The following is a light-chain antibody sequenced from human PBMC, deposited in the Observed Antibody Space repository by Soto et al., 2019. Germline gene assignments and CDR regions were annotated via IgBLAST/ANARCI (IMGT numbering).Light chain of an antibody. CDR3: LRSYSNSRV. CDR2: DTS. V-gene: IGLV7-46*01. CDR1: TETVTSGHY. J-gene: IGLJ3*02. Sequence: QAVVTQEPSLTVSPGGTVTLTCASSTETVTSGHYPYWLQQKPGQAPTTLIYDTSKKHSWTPARFSGSLLGGKAALTLSGAQPEDEADYYCLRSYSNSRVFGGGTKLTVL.